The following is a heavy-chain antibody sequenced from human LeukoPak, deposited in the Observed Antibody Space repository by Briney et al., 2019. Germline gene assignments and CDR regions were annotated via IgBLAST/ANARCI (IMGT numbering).Heavy chain of an antibody. J-gene: IGHJ4*02. Sequence: PGGSLRLSCAASGFTFNTYWMHWVRQAPGKGLVWVAGVHREGTTTAYADSVKGRFTISRDNAKNTLYLHMTNLRAEDPPVYYCARDSDWILFDCWGRGTLVTVSS. CDR2: VHREGTTT. D-gene: IGHD3/OR15-3a*01. CDR1: GFTFNTYW. V-gene: IGHV3-74*03. CDR3: ARDSDWILFDC.